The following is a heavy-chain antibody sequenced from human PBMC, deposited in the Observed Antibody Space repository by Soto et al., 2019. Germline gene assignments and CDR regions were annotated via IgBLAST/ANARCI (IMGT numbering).Heavy chain of an antibody. CDR2: ISGSGGST. CDR1: GFTFSSSA. CDR3: AKGRVRSGIDY. D-gene: IGHD2-15*01. V-gene: IGHV3-23*01. Sequence: GGSLRLSCAASGFTFSSSAMSWVRQAPGKGLEWVSAISGSGGSTYYADSVKGRFTISRDNSKNTLYLQMNGLRAEDTAVYYCAKGRVRSGIDYWGQGTLVTVSS. J-gene: IGHJ4*02.